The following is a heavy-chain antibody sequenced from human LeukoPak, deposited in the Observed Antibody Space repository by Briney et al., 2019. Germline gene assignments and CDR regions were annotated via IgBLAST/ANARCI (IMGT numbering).Heavy chain of an antibody. CDR2: ISSSSSYI. Sequence: PGGSLRLSCAASGFTFSSYSMNWVRQAPGKGLEWVSSISSSSSYIYYADSVKGRFTISRDNSKNTLYLQMNSLRAEDTAVYYYARDLGVYDFWSGYYKADNWFDPWGQGTLVTVSS. CDR3: ARDLGVYDFWSGYYKADNWFDP. D-gene: IGHD3-3*01. J-gene: IGHJ5*02. CDR1: GFTFSSYS. V-gene: IGHV3-21*01.